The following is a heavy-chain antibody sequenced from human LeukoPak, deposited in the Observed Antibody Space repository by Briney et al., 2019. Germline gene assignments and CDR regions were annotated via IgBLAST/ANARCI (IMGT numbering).Heavy chain of an antibody. D-gene: IGHD5-18*01. CDR2: IYYSGST. J-gene: IGHJ4*02. CDR1: GGSIRSYY. CDR3: ARVTGTAMVSYYFDY. V-gene: IGHV4-59*01. Sequence: SETLSLTCTVSGGSIRSYYWSWIRQAPGKGLEYIGYIYYSGSTNYSPSLKSRLTISVDTSKNRFSLKLSSVTAADTAVYYCARVTGTAMVSYYFDYWGQGTLVTVSS.